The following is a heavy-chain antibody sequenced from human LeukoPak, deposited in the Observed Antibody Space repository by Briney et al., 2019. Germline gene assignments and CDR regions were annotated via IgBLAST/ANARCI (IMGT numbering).Heavy chain of an antibody. J-gene: IGHJ4*02. CDR2: ISSDGSST. CDR3: ASNAVPAY. V-gene: IGHV3-74*01. CDR1: GFIFSSYG. Sequence: GRSLRLSCAASGFIFSSYGMHWVRQAPGKGLEWVSRISSDGSSTNYADSVKGRFTISRDNAKNTLYLQMNSLRAEDTAVYYCASNAVPAYWGQGTLVTVSS.